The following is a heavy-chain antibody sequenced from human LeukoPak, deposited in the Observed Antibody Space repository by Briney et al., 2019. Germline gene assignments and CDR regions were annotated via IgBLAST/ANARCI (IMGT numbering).Heavy chain of an antibody. D-gene: IGHD3-22*01. Sequence: GGSLRLSCAASGFTFDDYGMSWVRQAPGKGLGWVSGINWNGGSTGYADSVKGRFTISRDNAKNSLYLQMNSLRAEDTALYYCARESYDSSGYYFSFYIYGFDIWGQGTMVTVSS. CDR1: GFTFDDYG. CDR3: ARESYDSSGYYFSFYIYGFDI. V-gene: IGHV3-20*04. CDR2: INWNGGST. J-gene: IGHJ3*02.